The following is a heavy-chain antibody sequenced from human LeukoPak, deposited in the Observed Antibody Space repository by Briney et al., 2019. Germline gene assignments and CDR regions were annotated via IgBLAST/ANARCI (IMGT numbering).Heavy chain of an antibody. CDR1: GYSISSGYY. V-gene: IGHV4-38-2*02. Sequence: SETLSLTRTVSGYSISSGYYWGWIRQPPGKGLEWIGSIYYSGSTYYNPSLKSRVTISVDTSKNQFSLKLSSVTAADTAVYYCARTGQSAAGVWYFDHWGQGTLVTVSS. CDR2: IYYSGST. D-gene: IGHD6-25*01. CDR3: ARTGQSAAGVWYFDH. J-gene: IGHJ4*02.